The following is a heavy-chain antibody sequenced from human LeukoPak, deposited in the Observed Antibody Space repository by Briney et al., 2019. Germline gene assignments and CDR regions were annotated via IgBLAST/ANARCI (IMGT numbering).Heavy chain of an antibody. Sequence: VASVKVSCKASGYTFTGYYMHWVRQAPGQGLEWMGGILPIFGTANYAQKFQGRVTITADESTSTAYMELSSLRSEDTAVYYCASFEHYYGSGSSLMEDSDYWGQGTLVTVSS. V-gene: IGHV1-69*13. CDR1: GYTFTGYY. CDR3: ASFEHYYGSGSSLMEDSDY. D-gene: IGHD3-10*01. J-gene: IGHJ4*02. CDR2: ILPIFGTA.